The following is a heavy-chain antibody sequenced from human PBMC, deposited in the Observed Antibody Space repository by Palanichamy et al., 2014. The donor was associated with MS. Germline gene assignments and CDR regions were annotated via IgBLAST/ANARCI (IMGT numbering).Heavy chain of an antibody. Sequence: EVLLVESGGGLVQPGGSLRLSCAASGFTFTNSWMHWVRQAPGKGLVWVSRIKSDGSSTSYADSVKGRFTISRDNAKNTVFLQMRSLRAEDTGVYYCARVTVLFRLDYWGQGTLVTVSS. J-gene: IGHJ4*02. D-gene: IGHD4-17*01. CDR2: IKSDGSST. CDR3: ARVTVLFRLDY. V-gene: IGHV3-74*01. CDR1: GFTFTNSW.